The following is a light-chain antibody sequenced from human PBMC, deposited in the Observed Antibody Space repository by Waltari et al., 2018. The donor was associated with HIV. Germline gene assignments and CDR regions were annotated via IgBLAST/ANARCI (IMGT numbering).Light chain of an antibody. CDR3: QQSYNSPLT. V-gene: IGKV1-39*01. CDR1: QSVDTF. J-gene: IGKJ4*01. Sequence: DIQMTQSPSSLSASVGDRVTITRRASQSVDTFLNWYQQKPGKAPKLLIYGASTLQSGVPSRFSGSGSRTDFTLTISSLQPEDFATYYCQQSYNSPLTFGGGTKVEIK. CDR2: GAS.